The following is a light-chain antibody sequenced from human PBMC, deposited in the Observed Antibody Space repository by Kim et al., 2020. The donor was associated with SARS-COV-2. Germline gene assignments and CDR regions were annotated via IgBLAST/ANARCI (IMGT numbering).Light chain of an antibody. CDR1: SGYIASFY. CDR2: EDY. V-gene: IGLV6-57*04. CDR3: QSYDGSNYVV. Sequence: NFMLTQPHSVSESPGKTVTISCTRSSGYIASFYVQWFQQRPGSAPTTVIYEDYQRPSGVPDRFSGSIDSSSNSASLTISGLKTEDEADYFCQSYDGSNYVVFGGGTKLTVL. J-gene: IGLJ2*01.